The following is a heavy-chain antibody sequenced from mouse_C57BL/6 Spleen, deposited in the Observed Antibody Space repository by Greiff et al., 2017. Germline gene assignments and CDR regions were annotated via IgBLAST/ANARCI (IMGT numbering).Heavy chain of an antibody. CDR1: GYTFTDYY. V-gene: IGHV1-19*01. J-gene: IGHJ2*01. D-gene: IGHD2-3*01. Sequence: DVQLQESGPVLVKPGASVKMSCKASGYTFTDYYMNWVKQSHGKSLKWIGVINPYNGGTSYNQKFKGKATLTVDKSSSTAYMELNSLTSEDSAVYYCARRALMMDFDYWGQGTTLTVSS. CDR3: ARRALMMDFDY. CDR2: INPYNGGT.